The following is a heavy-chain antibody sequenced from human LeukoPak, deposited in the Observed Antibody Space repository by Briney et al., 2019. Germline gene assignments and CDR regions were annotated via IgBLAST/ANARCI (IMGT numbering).Heavy chain of an antibody. CDR2: ISSSSSTI. J-gene: IGHJ4*02. D-gene: IGHD6-6*01. Sequence: GGSLRLSCAASGFTFSSYSMNWVRQAPGKGLEWVSYISSSSSTIYYADSVKGRFTISRDNAKNSLYLQMNSLRAEDTAVYYCARDPGGGEYSSSSEGGQETLVTVSS. CDR1: GFTFSSYS. V-gene: IGHV3-48*01. CDR3: ARDPGGGEYSSSSE.